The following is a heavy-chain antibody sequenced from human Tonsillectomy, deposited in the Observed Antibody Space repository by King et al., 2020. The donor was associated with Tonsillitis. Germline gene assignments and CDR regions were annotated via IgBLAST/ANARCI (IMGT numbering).Heavy chain of an antibody. CDR1: GFTFSRYA. J-gene: IGHJ4*02. Sequence: VQLVQSGGGVVQPGRSLRLSCAASGFTFSRYAMHWVRQAPGKGLEWVAVMSYDGSKKYYADSVKGRFTIPRDNSNNTLDLQMNSLGAEDTAVYYCAKDLDCWSGYPPPQFDYWGQGTLVTVSS. V-gene: IGHV3-30*18. CDR3: AKDLDCWSGYPPPQFDY. CDR2: MSYDGSKK. D-gene: IGHD3-3*01.